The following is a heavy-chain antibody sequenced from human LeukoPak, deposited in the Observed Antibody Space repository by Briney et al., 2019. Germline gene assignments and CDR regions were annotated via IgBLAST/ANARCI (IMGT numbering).Heavy chain of an antibody. V-gene: IGHV5-51*01. CDR2: IYPGDSDT. J-gene: IGHJ4*02. Sequence: GESLKISCKGSGYSFPSYWIGWVRQMPGKGLEWMGIIYPGDSDTRYSPSFQGQVTISADKSISTAYLQWSSLKASDTAMYYCARALSYYYDSSGYYHSWGQGTLVTVSS. CDR3: ARALSYYYDSSGYYHS. CDR1: GYSFPSYW. D-gene: IGHD3-22*01.